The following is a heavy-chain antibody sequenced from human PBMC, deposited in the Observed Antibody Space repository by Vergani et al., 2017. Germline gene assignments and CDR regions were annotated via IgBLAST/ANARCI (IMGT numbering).Heavy chain of an antibody. D-gene: IGHD2-21*02. Sequence: QVQLVQSGAEVKKPGSSVKVSCKASGGTFSSYAISWVRQAPGQGLEWMGRIIPIFGTANYAQKFQGRVTITADESTSTAYMALSSLRSEDTAGYYCARVNGDYYYYYGMDVWGQGTTVTVSS. CDR1: GGTFSSYA. CDR2: IIPIFGTA. CDR3: ARVNGDYYYYYGMDV. J-gene: IGHJ6*02. V-gene: IGHV1-69*18.